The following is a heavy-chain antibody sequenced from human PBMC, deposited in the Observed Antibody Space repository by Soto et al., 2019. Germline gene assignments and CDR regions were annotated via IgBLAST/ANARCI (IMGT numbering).Heavy chain of an antibody. V-gene: IGHV3-64*01. D-gene: IGHD6-6*01. J-gene: IGHJ6*03. CDR2: ISSNGVGT. CDR3: ARRARPDFYYMDV. CDR1: GFTLSGYA. Sequence: ESGGGLAQPGGSLRLSCAASGFTLSGYAMDWVRQAPGKGLEYVSGISSNGVGTYYANSVQGRFTISRDNSKNTVYLQMGILRPEDMAVYYCARRARPDFYYMDVWGKGTTVTVS.